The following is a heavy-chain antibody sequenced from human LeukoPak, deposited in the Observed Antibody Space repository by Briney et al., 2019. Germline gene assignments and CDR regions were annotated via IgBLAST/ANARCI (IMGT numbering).Heavy chain of an antibody. D-gene: IGHD3-16*02. CDR2: ISYSGST. CDR3: AREGATFGGVIVRGYYFEY. CDR1: GGSISTYY. V-gene: IGHV4-59*01. Sequence: SETLSLTCTVSGGSISTYYWSWIRQPPGKGLEWIGYISYSGSTNYNPSLKSRVTISVDTSKNQFSLKLSSVTAADTAVYYCAREGATFGGVIVRGYYFEYWGQGTLVTVSS. J-gene: IGHJ4*02.